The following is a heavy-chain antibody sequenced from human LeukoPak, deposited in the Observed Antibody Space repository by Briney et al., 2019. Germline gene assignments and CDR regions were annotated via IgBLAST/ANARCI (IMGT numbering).Heavy chain of an antibody. CDR1: GFTFGSYS. J-gene: IGHJ4*02. V-gene: IGHV3-23*01. CDR2: ISASGGST. Sequence: GGSLRLSCAASGFTFGSYSMNWVRQAPGKGLEWVSPISASGGSTYCADSVKGRFTISRDNSKNTLYLQMNSLRAEDTAVYYCARGLAAAGSRFPADFWGQGTLVTVSS. D-gene: IGHD6-13*01. CDR3: ARGLAAAGSRFPADF.